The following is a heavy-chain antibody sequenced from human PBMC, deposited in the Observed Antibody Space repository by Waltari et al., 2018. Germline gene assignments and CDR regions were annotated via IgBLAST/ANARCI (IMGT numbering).Heavy chain of an antibody. D-gene: IGHD2-15*01. V-gene: IGHV4-34*01. CDR1: GGSFSGYY. J-gene: IGHJ2*01. CDR2: INHSGST. Sequence: QVQLQQWGAGLLKPSETLSLTCAVYGGSFSGYYWSWIRQPPGKVLEWIGEINHSGSTNYNPSLKSRVTISVDTSKNQFSLKLSSVTAADTAVYYCARASTLHCSGGSCYSGWYFDLWGRGTLVTVSS. CDR3: ARASTLHCSGGSCYSGWYFDL.